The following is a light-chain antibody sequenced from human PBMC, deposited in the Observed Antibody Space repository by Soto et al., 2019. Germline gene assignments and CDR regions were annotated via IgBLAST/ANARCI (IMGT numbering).Light chain of an antibody. CDR2: DVT. CDR3: SSYAGNSTLV. V-gene: IGLV2-14*01. CDR1: GSDVGGYNY. Sequence: QSALTQPASVSGSPRQSITISCTGTGSDVGGYNYVSWYQQHPGKAPKLMIYDVTYRPSGISSRFSGSKSGNTASLTISGLQTDDEADYYCSSYAGNSTLVFGTGTKLTVL. J-gene: IGLJ1*01.